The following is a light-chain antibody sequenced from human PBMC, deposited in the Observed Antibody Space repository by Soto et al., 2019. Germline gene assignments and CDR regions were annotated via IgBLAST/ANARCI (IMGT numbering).Light chain of an antibody. CDR1: SSNIGDNS. J-gene: IGLJ2*01. V-gene: IGLV1-44*01. Sequence: QSVLTQPPSASGTPGQRVTISCSGSSSNIGDNSVNWYQQFPGTAPKLLVHSNNRRPSGVPDRFSGSKSGTSASLAISGLQSEDEADYYCAAWDDSLNGPVFGGGTKLTVL. CDR3: AAWDDSLNGPV. CDR2: SNN.